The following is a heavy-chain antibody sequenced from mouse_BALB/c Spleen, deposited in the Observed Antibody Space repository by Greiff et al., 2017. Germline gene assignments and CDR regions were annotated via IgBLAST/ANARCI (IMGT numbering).Heavy chain of an antibody. CDR2: IYPYNGGT. V-gene: IGHV1S29*02. CDR1: GYTFTDYN. Sequence: EVQLQQSGPELVKPGASVKISCKASGYTFTDYNMHWVKQSHGKSLEWIGYIYPYNGGTGYNQKFKSKATLTVDNSSSTAYMELRSLTSEDSAVYYCARWHDYDPLYAMDYWGQGTSVTVSS. D-gene: IGHD2-4*01. J-gene: IGHJ4*01. CDR3: ARWHDYDPLYAMDY.